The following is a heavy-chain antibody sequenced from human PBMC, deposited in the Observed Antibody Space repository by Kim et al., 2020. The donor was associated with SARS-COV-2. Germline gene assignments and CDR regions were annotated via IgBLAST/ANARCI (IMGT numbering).Heavy chain of an antibody. CDR1: GYTFTGYY. J-gene: IGHJ5*02. CDR3: ARAGRKDYYGSGSQNWFDP. Sequence: ASVKVSCKASGYTFTGYYMHGVRQAPGQGLEWMGWINPNSGGTNYAQKFQGWVTMTRDTSISTAYMELSRLRSDDTAVYYCARAGRKDYYGSGSQNWFDPWGQGTLVTVSS. D-gene: IGHD3-10*01. V-gene: IGHV1-2*04. CDR2: INPNSGGT.